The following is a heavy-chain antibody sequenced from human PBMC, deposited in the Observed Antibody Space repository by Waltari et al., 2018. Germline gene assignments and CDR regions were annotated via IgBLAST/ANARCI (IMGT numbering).Heavy chain of an antibody. CDR3: ARGEGGANEY. J-gene: IGHJ4*01. D-gene: IGHD1-26*01. CDR2: ISSGASTI. Sequence: EVQLVETGGGLVQPGGSLRRLCAECGFTYRNYERNGVRQAPGKGLEWVSYISSGASTIFYADSVKGRFTISRDNAKNSVYLEMNSLRADDTAIYYCARGEGGANEYWGQGTLVTVSS. CDR1: GFTYRNYE. V-gene: IGHV3-48*03.